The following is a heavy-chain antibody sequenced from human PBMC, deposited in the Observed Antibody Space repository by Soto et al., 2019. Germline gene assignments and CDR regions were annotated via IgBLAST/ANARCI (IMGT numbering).Heavy chain of an antibody. D-gene: IGHD5-18*01. J-gene: IGHJ6*02. Sequence: SLRHFCATPGFPFSSYGMHSFRQAPGKGLERVAVISYDGSNKYYADSVKSRFIISRDNSKNTLYLQMNSLRAEDTAVYYCAKPLRKVDTAILYGMDVWGQGTTVTVSS. CDR3: AKPLRKVDTAILYGMDV. V-gene: IGHV3-30*18. CDR1: GFPFSSYG. CDR2: ISYDGSNK.